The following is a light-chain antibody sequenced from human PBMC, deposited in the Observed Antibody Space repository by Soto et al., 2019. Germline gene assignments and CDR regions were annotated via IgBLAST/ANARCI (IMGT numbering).Light chain of an antibody. CDR1: GSNIGSNI. CDR2: NNN. Sequence: QSVVTQPPSASGTPGQRVTISCSGSGSNIGSNIVNWYQQLPGAAPKLLIYNNNQRPSGVPDRFSGSKSGTSASLAISGLQSEDEADYYCASWDDSLTRVMFGGGTKLTVL. V-gene: IGLV1-44*01. J-gene: IGLJ3*02. CDR3: ASWDDSLTRVM.